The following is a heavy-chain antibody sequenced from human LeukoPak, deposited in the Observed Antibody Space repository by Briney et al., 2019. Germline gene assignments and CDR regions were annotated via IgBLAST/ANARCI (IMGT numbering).Heavy chain of an antibody. V-gene: IGHV3-7*01. J-gene: IGHJ6*04. CDR2: IKQDGSEK. Sequence: GGSLRLSCAASGFTFSSYWMSWVRQAPGKGLEWVANIKQDGSEKYYVDSVKGRFTISRDNAENSLYLQMHSLRVEDTAVYYCARGGLRFLKWFPPDVWGKGTTVTVSS. CDR1: GFTFSSYW. D-gene: IGHD3-3*01. CDR3: ARGGLRFLKWFPPDV.